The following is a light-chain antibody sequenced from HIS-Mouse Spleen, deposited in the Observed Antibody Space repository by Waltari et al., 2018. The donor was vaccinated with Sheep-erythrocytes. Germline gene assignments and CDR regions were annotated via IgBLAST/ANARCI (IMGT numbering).Light chain of an antibody. V-gene: IGLV3-10*01. CDR3: YSTDSSGHHRV. CDR1: AWPNNY. Sequence: SYDLTQPPSVSVSPGQTARHTCSGAAWPNNYAYWYQQKSGQAPVLVIYEDSKRPSGIPERFSGSSSGTMATLTISGAQVEDEADYYCYSTDSSGHHRVFGGGTKLTVL. CDR2: EDS. J-gene: IGLJ3*02.